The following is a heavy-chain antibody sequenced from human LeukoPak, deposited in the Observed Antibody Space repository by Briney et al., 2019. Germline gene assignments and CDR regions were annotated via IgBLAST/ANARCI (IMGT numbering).Heavy chain of an antibody. CDR1: GYTFTELS. CDR3: ATKGLVPAPRYNWFDP. Sequence: ASVKVSCKVSGYTFTELSMHWVRQAPGKGLEWMGGFDPEDGETIYAQKFQGRVTMTEDTSTDTAYMELSSLRSEDTAVYYCATKGLVPAPRYNWFDPWGQGTLVTVSS. J-gene: IGHJ5*02. V-gene: IGHV1-24*01. D-gene: IGHD2-2*01. CDR2: FDPEDGET.